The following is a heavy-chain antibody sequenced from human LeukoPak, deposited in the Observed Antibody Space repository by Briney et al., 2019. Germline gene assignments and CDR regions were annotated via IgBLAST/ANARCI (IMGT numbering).Heavy chain of an antibody. CDR3: AGNARRGYSYGYGPLDI. J-gene: IGHJ3*02. CDR2: INHSGST. V-gene: IGHV4-34*01. CDR1: GGSFSGYY. Sequence: PSETLSLTCAVYGGSFSGYYWSWIRQPPGKGLEWIGEINHSGSTNYNPSLKSRVTISVDTSKNQFSLKLSSVTAADTAVYYCAGNARRGYSYGYGPLDIWGQGTMVTVSS. D-gene: IGHD5-18*01.